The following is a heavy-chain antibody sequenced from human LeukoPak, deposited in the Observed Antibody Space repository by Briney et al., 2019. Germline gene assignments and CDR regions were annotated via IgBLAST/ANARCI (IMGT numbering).Heavy chain of an antibody. CDR1: GGSISGYY. CDR3: ARGLIAAAGNFDY. D-gene: IGHD6-13*01. J-gene: IGHJ4*02. Sequence: PSETLSLTCTVSGGSISGYYWSWIRQPPGKGLEWIGFIYYSGSTKYNPSLKSRVTISVDTSKNQFSLKLSSVTAADTAVYYCARGLIAAAGNFDYWGQGTLVTVSS. V-gene: IGHV4-59*01. CDR2: IYYSGST.